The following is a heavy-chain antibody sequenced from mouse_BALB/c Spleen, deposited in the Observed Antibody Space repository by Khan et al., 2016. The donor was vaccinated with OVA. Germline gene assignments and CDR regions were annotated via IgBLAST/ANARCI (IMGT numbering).Heavy chain of an antibody. CDR1: GFTFSNYG. D-gene: IGHD1-1*01. CDR3: ERTPGYYGSGYFDY. V-gene: IGHV5-9-3*01. J-gene: IGHJ2*01. CDR2: ISSGGSFT. Sequence: EVELVESGGGFVKPGGSLTLSCAASGFTFSNYGLSWVRQTPEKSLEWVATISSGGSFTYYPDSVKGRFTISRDNAENTLYLQMSSLRSEDTAMYYCERTPGYYGSGYFDYWGQGTTLTVSS.